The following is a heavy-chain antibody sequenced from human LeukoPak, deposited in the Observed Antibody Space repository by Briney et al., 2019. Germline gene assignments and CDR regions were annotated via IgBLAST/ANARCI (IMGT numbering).Heavy chain of an antibody. CDR3: ASCSSTSCYKRAFDY. V-gene: IGHV1-69*05. D-gene: IGHD2-2*02. CDR1: GRTVSSYA. CDR2: IIPIFGTA. Sequence: ASVRVSCKPSGRTVSSYAISWVPQAPGQRREWMGGIIPIFGTANYDQKFQGRVTITTDESTSTPYMELSSLRSEDTAVYYCASCSSTSCYKRAFDYWGQGTLVTVSS. J-gene: IGHJ4*02.